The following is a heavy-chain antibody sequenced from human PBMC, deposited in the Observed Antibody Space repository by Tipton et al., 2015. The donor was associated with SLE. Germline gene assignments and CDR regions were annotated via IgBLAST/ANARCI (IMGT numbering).Heavy chain of an antibody. CDR1: GVSTSSGGYF. CDR2: IYSSGGT. V-gene: IGHV4-39*07. J-gene: IGHJ3*02. D-gene: IGHD3-9*01. CDR3: AGTNYDVLTGYHRVDTFDI. Sequence: TLSLTCTVSGVSTSSGGYFWNWIRHYPGKGLEWLGSIYSSGGTYYNPSLKSRVTISVDTSKNQFSLELSSVTAADTAVYYCAGTNYDVLTGYHRVDTFDIWGQGTMVTVSS.